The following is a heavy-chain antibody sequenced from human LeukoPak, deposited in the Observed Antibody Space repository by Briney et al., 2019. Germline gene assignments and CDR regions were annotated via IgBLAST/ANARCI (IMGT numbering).Heavy chain of an antibody. D-gene: IGHD3-10*01. CDR3: ARPLDENFGESLYFQH. Sequence: GASVKVSCKASGYTFTSYGISWVRQAPGQGLEWMGWISAYNGNTNYAQKLQGRVTMTTDTSTSTAYMELRSLRSDDTAVYYCARPLDENFGESLYFQHWGQGTLVTVSS. V-gene: IGHV1-18*01. CDR2: ISAYNGNT. CDR1: GYTFTSYG. J-gene: IGHJ1*01.